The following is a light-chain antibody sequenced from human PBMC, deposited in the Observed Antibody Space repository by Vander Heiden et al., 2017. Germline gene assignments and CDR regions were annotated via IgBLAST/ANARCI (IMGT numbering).Light chain of an antibody. CDR3: QQYGSSPLT. J-gene: IGKJ4*01. Sequence: EIVLTQSPGTLSLSPGEGATLSCRASQSVSSSYLAWYQQKPGQAPRLLIFGASSRPTGIPDRFSGSGSGTDFTLTISRLKPEDFTVYYCQQYGSSPLTFGGGTKVEIK. V-gene: IGKV3-20*01. CDR1: QSVSSSY. CDR2: GAS.